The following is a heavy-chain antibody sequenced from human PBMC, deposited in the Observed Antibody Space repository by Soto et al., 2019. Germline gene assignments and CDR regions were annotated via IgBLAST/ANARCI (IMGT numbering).Heavy chain of an antibody. V-gene: IGHV3-23*01. J-gene: IGHJ5*02. Sequence: XGSLRLACSACGFTFSSYAMSWVRQATGKGLEWVSAISGSGGSTYYADSVKGRFTISRDNSKNTLYLQMNSLRAQDTAVYYCAKGPHTVTTSWFDLWGQGTLVTLSS. CDR2: ISGSGGST. D-gene: IGHD4-4*01. CDR3: AKGPHTVTTSWFDL. CDR1: GFTFSSYA.